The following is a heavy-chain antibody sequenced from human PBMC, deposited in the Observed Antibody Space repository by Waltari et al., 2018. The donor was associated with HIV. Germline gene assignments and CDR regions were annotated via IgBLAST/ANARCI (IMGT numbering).Heavy chain of an antibody. CDR1: GGSISRSGYY. D-gene: IGHD1-26*01. CDR2: IYYRGNT. J-gene: IGHJ5*02. V-gene: IGHV4-31*01. Sequence: QVQLQESGPGLVKPSQTLSPTCTVSGGSISRSGYYWSWIRQRPGKGLEWIGSIYYRGNTYYNPSLKSLLTISLDTSKNHFSLRLNSVTAADTAVYYCARGGVGATTNWLDPWGQGTLVTVSS. CDR3: ARGGVGATTNWLDP.